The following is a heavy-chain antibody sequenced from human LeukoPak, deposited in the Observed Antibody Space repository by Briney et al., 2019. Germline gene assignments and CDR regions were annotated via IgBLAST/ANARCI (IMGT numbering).Heavy chain of an antibody. CDR3: ARDRTYYYDSSGYYYYGMDV. J-gene: IGHJ6*02. D-gene: IGHD3-22*01. Sequence: SETLSLTCTVSGGSISSGDYYWGWIRQPPGKGLEWIGYIYYSGSTYYNPSLKSRVTISVDTSKNQFSLKLSSVTAADTAVYYCARDRTYYYDSSGYYYYGMDVWGQGTTVTVSS. CDR2: IYYSGST. V-gene: IGHV4-30-4*01. CDR1: GGSISSGDYY.